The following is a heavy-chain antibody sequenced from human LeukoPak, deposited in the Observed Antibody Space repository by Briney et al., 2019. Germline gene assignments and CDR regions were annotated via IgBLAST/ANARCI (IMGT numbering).Heavy chain of an antibody. CDR1: GFTFSDHF. CDR3: ARGDYYGSGTYFYHAFDV. Sequence: GGSLRLSCAASGFTFSDHFMGWIRRAPGRGLEWVSYISSNGASPYYADSVRGRFTISRANAKDSLFLQMNNLKGEDTAVYYCARGDYYGSGTYFYHAFDVWGQGTMVTVSS. D-gene: IGHD3-10*01. J-gene: IGHJ3*01. V-gene: IGHV3-11*01. CDR2: ISSNGASP.